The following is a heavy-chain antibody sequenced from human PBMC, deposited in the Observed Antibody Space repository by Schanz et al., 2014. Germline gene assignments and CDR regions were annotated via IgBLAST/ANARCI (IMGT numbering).Heavy chain of an antibody. CDR3: ARDRWDWNNAFDI. V-gene: IGHV3-53*01. CDR2: IYSGGST. D-gene: IGHD1-1*01. Sequence: EVQLVESGGGLIQPGGSLRLSCAASGFTVSSNYMSWVRQAPGKGLEWVSVIYSGGSTYYADSVKGRFTISRDNSKNTLYLQLNRLRAEDTAVYYCARDRWDWNNAFDIWGQGTMVTVSS. J-gene: IGHJ3*02. CDR1: GFTVSSNY.